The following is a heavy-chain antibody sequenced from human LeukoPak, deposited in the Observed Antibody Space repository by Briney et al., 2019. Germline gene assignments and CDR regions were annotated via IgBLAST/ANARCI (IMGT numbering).Heavy chain of an antibody. Sequence: SETLSLTCTVSGGSISSGGYYWSWIRQHPGKGLEWIGYIYYSGSTYYNPSLRSRVTISVDTSKNQFSLKLSSVTAADTAVYYCARVAGYSGRPKGYFDYWGQGTLVTVSS. J-gene: IGHJ4*02. CDR3: ARVAGYSGRPKGYFDY. V-gene: IGHV4-31*03. D-gene: IGHD5-12*01. CDR2: IYYSGST. CDR1: GGSISSGGYY.